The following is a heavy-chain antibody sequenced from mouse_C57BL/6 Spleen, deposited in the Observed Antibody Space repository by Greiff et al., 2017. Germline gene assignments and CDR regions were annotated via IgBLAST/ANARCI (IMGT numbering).Heavy chain of an antibody. V-gene: IGHV1-62-2*01. CDR3: ARHAAYDPYFDY. J-gene: IGHJ2*01. Sequence: QVQLKESGAELVKPGASVTLSCKASGYTFTEYTIHWVKQRSGQGLEWIGWFYPGSGSIKYNEKFKDKATLTADKSSSTVYMELSRLTSEDSAVYFCARHAAYDPYFDYWGKGTTLTVSS. D-gene: IGHD2-3*01. CDR1: GYTFTEYT. CDR2: FYPGSGSI.